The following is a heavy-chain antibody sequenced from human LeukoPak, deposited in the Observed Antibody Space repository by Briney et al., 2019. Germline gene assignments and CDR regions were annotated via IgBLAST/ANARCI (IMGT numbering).Heavy chain of an antibody. CDR2: INWNGGST. V-gene: IGHV3-20*04. Sequence: GGSLRLSCAASGFTFDDYGMSWVRQAPGKGLGWVSGINWNGGSTGYADSVKGRFTISRDNAKNSLYLQMNSLRAEDTALYYCARVRGNGGYSYGRPFDYWGQGTLVTVSS. CDR1: GFTFDDYG. D-gene: IGHD5-18*01. CDR3: ARVRGNGGYSYGRPFDY. J-gene: IGHJ4*02.